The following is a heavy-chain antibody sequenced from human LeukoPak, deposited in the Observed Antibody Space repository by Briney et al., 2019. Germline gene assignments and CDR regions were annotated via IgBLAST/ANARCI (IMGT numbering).Heavy chain of an antibody. V-gene: IGHV1-18*01. Sequence: EASVTVSCKASGYTFTSYGISWVRQAPGQGLEWMGWISAYNGNTNYAQKLQGRVTMTTDTSTSTAYMELRSLRSDDTAVYYRARDGGGGYYGSGSYYRRIDYWGQGTLVTVSS. J-gene: IGHJ4*02. D-gene: IGHD3-10*01. CDR1: GYTFTSYG. CDR3: ARDGGGGYYGSGSYYRRIDY. CDR2: ISAYNGNT.